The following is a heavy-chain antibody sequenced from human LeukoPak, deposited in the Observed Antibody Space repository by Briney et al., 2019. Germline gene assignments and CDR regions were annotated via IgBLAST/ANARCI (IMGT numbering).Heavy chain of an antibody. CDR2: INQDGSEK. J-gene: IGHJ5*02. CDR1: GFTFSSYW. Sequence: PGGSLRLSCTASGFTFSSYWMSWVRQVPGKGLEWVANINQDGSEKYYVDSVKGRFTISRDNAKNSLYLQMNSLRAEDTAVYYCARGRRVPAAMGNWFDPWGQGTLVTVSS. CDR3: ARGRRVPAAMGNWFDP. V-gene: IGHV3-7*01. D-gene: IGHD2-2*01.